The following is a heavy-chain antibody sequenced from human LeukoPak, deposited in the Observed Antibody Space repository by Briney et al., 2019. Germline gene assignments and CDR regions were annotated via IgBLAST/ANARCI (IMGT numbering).Heavy chain of an antibody. V-gene: IGHV1-18*01. Sequence: ASVTVSCKASGYSFTSYGITWVRQAPGQGLEWVGYISAYSGNTQSGQNVQGRVTMTTDASTSTAYMELRSLKSDDTAVYFCASGSYYPFDFWGQGTLVTVSS. CDR1: GYSFTSYG. CDR3: ASGSYYPFDF. CDR2: ISAYSGNT. J-gene: IGHJ4*02. D-gene: IGHD1-26*01.